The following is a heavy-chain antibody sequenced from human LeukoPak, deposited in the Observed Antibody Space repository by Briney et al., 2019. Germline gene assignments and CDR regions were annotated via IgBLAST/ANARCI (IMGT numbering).Heavy chain of an antibody. CDR3: ARGRSNWYPVDY. CDR2: IYYSGST. CDR1: GGSISSYC. Sequence: PSETLSLTCTVSGGSISSYCWSWIRQPPGKGLEWIGYIYYSGSTNYNPSLKSRVTISVDTSKNQFSLKLSSVTAADTAVYYCARGRSNWYPVDYWGQGTLVTVSS. J-gene: IGHJ4*02. V-gene: IGHV4-59*01. D-gene: IGHD6-13*01.